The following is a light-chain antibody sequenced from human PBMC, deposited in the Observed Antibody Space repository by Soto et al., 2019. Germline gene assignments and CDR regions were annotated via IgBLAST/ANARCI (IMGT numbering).Light chain of an antibody. J-gene: IGLJ2*01. CDR3: RSYTSSSTLVV. V-gene: IGLV2-14*01. CDR2: DVS. CDR1: SSDVGGYNY. Sequence: QSVLTQPASVSGSPGQSITISCTGTSSDVGGYNYVSWYQQHTGKAPKLMIYDVSNRPAGVSNRFSGSKSGNTASLTISGLQAEDEADYYCRSYTSSSTLVVFGGGTKLTVL.